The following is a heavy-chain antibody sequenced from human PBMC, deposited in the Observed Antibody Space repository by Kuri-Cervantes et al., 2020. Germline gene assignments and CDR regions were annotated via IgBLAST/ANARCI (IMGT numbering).Heavy chain of an antibody. CDR3: ARVNRYAYWYFDL. D-gene: IGHD2-8*01. J-gene: IGHJ2*01. CDR2: INPSGGST. Sequence: ASVKVSCKASGYTFTSHYMHWVRQAPGQGLEWMGIINPSGGSTSYAQKFQGRVTMTRDTSISTAYMELSRLRSDDTAVYYCARVNRYAYWYFDLWGRGTLVTVSS. V-gene: IGHV1-46*01. CDR1: GYTFTSHY.